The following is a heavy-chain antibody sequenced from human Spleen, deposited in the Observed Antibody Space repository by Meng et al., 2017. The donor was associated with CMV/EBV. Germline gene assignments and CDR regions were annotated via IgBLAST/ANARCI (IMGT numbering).Heavy chain of an antibody. J-gene: IGHJ4*02. CDR2: IKKDGSEK. Sequence: GESLKISCVASGFTLSNYWMSWVRQAPGKGLEWVASIKKDGSEKYYADSVKGRFTISRDNSKDTLFLQMDSLRAEDTAVYYCANWGITVAGSHTYWGQGTLVTVSS. D-gene: IGHD6-19*01. V-gene: IGHV3-7*03. CDR1: GFTLSNYW. CDR3: ANWGITVAGSHTY.